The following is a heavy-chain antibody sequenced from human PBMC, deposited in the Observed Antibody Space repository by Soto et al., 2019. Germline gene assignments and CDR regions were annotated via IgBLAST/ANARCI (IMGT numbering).Heavy chain of an antibody. V-gene: IGHV3-11*01. Sequence: QVQLVESGGGLVKPGGSLRLSCAASGFTFSNYYMSWIRQAPGKGLEWVSYISSSGSTIYYADSVKGRFTISRDNAKNSLYLQTNILRAEDTAVYYCARDQANYYDFWCAYYIYWGQGTLVTVSS. CDR3: ARDQANYYDFWCAYYIY. D-gene: IGHD3-3*01. CDR2: ISSSGSTI. J-gene: IGHJ4*02. CDR1: GFTFSNYY.